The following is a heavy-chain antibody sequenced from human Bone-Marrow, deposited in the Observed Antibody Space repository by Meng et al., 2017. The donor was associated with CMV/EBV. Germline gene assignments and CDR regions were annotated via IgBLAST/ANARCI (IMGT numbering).Heavy chain of an antibody. CDR3: ARPRIAVAGTRYYYYYYGMDV. J-gene: IGHJ6*02. D-gene: IGHD6-19*01. CDR2: ISYDGSNK. CDR1: GFTFSSYA. V-gene: IGHV3-30*04. Sequence: GGSLRLSCAASGFTFSSYAMHWVRQAPGKGLEWVAVISYDGSNKYYADSVKGRFTISRDNSKNTLYLQMNSLRAEDTAVYYCARPRIAVAGTRYYYYYYGMDVWGQGIMVTVSS.